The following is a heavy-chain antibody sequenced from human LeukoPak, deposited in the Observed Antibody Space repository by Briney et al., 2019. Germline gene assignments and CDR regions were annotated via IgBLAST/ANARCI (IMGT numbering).Heavy chain of an antibody. Sequence: SETLSLTCAVYGGSFSGYYWSWIRQPPGKGLEWIGEINHSGSTNYDPSLKSRVTISVDTSKNQFSLKLSSVTAADTAVYYCARGTYYDFWSGYRSFDYWGQGTLVTVSS. CDR2: INHSGST. D-gene: IGHD3-3*01. V-gene: IGHV4-34*01. CDR3: ARGTYYDFWSGYRSFDY. CDR1: GGSFSGYY. J-gene: IGHJ4*02.